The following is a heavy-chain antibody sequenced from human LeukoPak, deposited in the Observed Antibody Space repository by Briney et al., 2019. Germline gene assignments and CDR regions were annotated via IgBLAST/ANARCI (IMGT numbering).Heavy chain of an antibody. CDR2: TYYRFNWFN. J-gene: IGHJ5*02. Sequence: SQTLSLTCAISGDSVSRNSPAWNWIRQSPSRGLEWLGRTYYRFNWFNDIALSVKSRITISPDTYKIQFSLQLNSGSPEDPAVYYRAKNYGDSKWFHPWRREPRHRVL. CDR3: AKNYGDSKWFHP. V-gene: IGHV6-1*01. D-gene: IGHD4-17*01. CDR1: GDSVSRNSPA.